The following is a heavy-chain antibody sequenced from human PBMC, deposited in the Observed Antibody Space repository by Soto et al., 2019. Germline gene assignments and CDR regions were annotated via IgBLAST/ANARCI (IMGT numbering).Heavy chain of an antibody. CDR3: ARGVDYYGSGSDAFDI. CDR2: IYYSGST. Sequence: QVQLQESGPGLVKPSETLSLTCTVSGGSISSYYWSWIRQPPGKGLEWIGYIYYSGSTNDNPSLRSRVTRSVDTSKNQFSLKLSSVTAADTGVYYCARGVDYYGSGSDAFDILGQGTMVTVSS. J-gene: IGHJ3*02. CDR1: GGSISSYY. D-gene: IGHD3-10*01. V-gene: IGHV4-59*01.